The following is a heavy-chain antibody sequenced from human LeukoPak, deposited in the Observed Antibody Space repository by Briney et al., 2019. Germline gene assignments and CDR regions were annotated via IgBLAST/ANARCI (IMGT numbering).Heavy chain of an antibody. D-gene: IGHD6-25*01. CDR1: GGSISTYY. CDR2: IHYSGSS. Sequence: PSETLSLTCSVSGGSISTYYWSWVRQPPGKGPEWIGYIHYSGSSNYNPSLKSRVTISVDTSKNQFSLKLASVTAADTAVYYCARDRRKERPRAAGGFDYWGQGTLVTVSS. J-gene: IGHJ4*02. V-gene: IGHV4-59*01. CDR3: ARDRRKERPRAAGGFDY.